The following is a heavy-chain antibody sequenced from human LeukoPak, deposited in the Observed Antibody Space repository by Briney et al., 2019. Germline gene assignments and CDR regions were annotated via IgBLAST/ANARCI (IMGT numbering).Heavy chain of an antibody. Sequence: SETLSLTCTVSGGSISSGSHYWNWIRQPAGKGPEWIGRIYTSGSTDYNPSLKSRVSISLDTSKNQFSLKLSSVTAADTAVYYCARLSLTVTTNWYFDLWGRGTLVTVSS. CDR1: GGSISSGSHY. V-gene: IGHV4-61*02. CDR2: IYTSGST. CDR3: ARLSLTVTTNWYFDL. D-gene: IGHD4-17*01. J-gene: IGHJ2*01.